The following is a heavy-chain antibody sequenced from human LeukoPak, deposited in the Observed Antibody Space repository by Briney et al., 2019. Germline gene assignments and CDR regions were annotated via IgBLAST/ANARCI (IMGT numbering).Heavy chain of an antibody. CDR2: ISSSSSYI. J-gene: IGHJ4*02. CDR3: ARDSGRGYTYGYPDY. Sequence: GGSLRLSCAASGFTFSSYSMNWVRQAPGKGLEWVSSISSSSSYIYYADSVKGRFSISRDNAKNSLYLQMSSLRAEDTAVYYCARDSGRGYTYGYPDYWGQGTLVTVSS. D-gene: IGHD5-18*01. CDR1: GFTFSSYS. V-gene: IGHV3-21*01.